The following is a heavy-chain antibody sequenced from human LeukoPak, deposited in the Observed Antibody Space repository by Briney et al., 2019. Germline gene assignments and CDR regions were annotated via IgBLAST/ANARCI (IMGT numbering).Heavy chain of an antibody. CDR1: GFSFRTYA. J-gene: IGHJ4*02. Sequence: PGGSLRLSCAASGFSFRTYAMHWVRQAPGKGLEWVGVISYDGSNKYYADSVKGRFTISRDNSKNTVYLQMNSLGAEDTAVYYCARDLRHQLLYCLDYWGQGTPVTVSS. V-gene: IGHV3-30*04. CDR3: ARDLRHQLLYCLDY. CDR2: ISYDGSNK. D-gene: IGHD2-2*02.